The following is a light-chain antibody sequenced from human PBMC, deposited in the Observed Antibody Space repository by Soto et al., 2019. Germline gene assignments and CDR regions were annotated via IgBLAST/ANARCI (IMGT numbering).Light chain of an antibody. J-gene: IGLJ2*01. V-gene: IGLV7-43*01. CDR1: TGAVTSGYY. CDR3: LLFSGDGLL. CDR2: STT. Sequence: QAVVTQEPSLTVSPGGTVTLTCASSTGAVTSGYYPNWFQQKPGQPPRALIYSTTYKHSWTPARFSGSLLGGKAALTLSGVEPGDEADCYCLLFSGDGLLFGGGTQLTVL.